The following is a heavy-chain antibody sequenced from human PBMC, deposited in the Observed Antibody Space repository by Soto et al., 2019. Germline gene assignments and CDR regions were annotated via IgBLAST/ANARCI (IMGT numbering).Heavy chain of an antibody. D-gene: IGHD3-16*01. V-gene: IGHV1-69*13. CDR3: ARELRFEGVSPYFDY. CDR1: GGTFLSYA. J-gene: IGHJ4*02. CDR2: IIPIFGTA. Sequence: ASVQVSCKASGGTFLSYAIRLLLQAPVQGLEWMGGIIPIFGTANYAQKFQGRVTITADESTSTAYMELSSLRSEDTAVYYCARELRFEGVSPYFDYWGQGTLVTVSS.